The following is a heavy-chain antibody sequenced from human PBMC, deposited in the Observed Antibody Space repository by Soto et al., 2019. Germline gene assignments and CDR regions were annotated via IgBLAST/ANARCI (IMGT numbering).Heavy chain of an antibody. J-gene: IGHJ4*02. CDR3: ATGVANYYGSGSYLVDY. CDR1: GYTLTELS. D-gene: IGHD3-10*01. V-gene: IGHV1-24*01. CDR2: FDPEDGET. Sequence: ASVKVSCKVSGYTLTELSMHWVRQAPGKGLEWMGGFDPEDGETIYAQKFQGRVTMTKDTSTDTAYMELSSLRSEDTAVYYCATGVANYYGSGSYLVDYWGQGTLVTVSS.